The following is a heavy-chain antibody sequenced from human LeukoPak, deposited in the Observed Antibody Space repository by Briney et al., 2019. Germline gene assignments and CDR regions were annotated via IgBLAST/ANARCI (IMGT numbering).Heavy chain of an antibody. V-gene: IGHV3-23*01. D-gene: IGHD1-1*01. CDR3: AKDLKLERRWLFDY. CDR2: ISGNGGST. CDR1: GFTFSSYA. Sequence: GGSLRLSCAASGFTFSSYAMSWVRQAPGKGLEWVSGISGNGGSTYYADSVKGRFTISRDNSKNTLYLQMNSLRAEDTAVYYCAKDLKLERRWLFDYWGQGTLVTVSS. J-gene: IGHJ4*02.